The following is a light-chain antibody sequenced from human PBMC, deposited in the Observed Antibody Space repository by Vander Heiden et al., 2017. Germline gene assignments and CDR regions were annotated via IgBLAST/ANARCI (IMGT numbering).Light chain of an antibody. Sequence: QSALTQPASVSGSPGQSITISCTGTSSDVGGYNYVSWYQQHPGKAPKLMIYEVSKRPSGVSNRCSGSESGNTASLTISGLQAEDEADYYCSSYTSSSTYVFGTGTKVTVL. V-gene: IGLV2-14*01. J-gene: IGLJ1*01. CDR3: SSYTSSSTYV. CDR2: EVS. CDR1: SSDVGGYNY.